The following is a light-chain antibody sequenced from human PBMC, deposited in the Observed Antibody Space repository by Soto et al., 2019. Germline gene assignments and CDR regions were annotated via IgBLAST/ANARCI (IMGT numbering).Light chain of an antibody. CDR2: EVN. Sequence: QSALTQPPSASGSPGQSVTISCTGVSSDFGNYDYVLWYQQYPGKAPKLIIFEVNKRPSGVPDRFSGSTSVNSASLTISGLQADDEADYYCCLYIGATTYVFGTGTKVTVL. J-gene: IGLJ1*01. CDR3: CLYIGATTYV. CDR1: SSDFGNYDY. V-gene: IGLV2-8*01.